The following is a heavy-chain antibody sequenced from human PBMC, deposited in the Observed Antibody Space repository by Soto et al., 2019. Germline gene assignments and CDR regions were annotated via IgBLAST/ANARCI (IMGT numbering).Heavy chain of an antibody. D-gene: IGHD4-17*01. CDR1: GSSISPFY. V-gene: IGHV4-59*01. CDR3: TRVGGYYGDYPNFDY. J-gene: IGHJ4*02. CDR2: IYYTGST. Sequence: SETLSLTCTVSGSSISPFYWSWIRQPPGKGLEWLGYIYYTGSTKYNPSLKSRVTLSLGTSRNQLSLKLRSVTAADTAVYYCTRVGGYYGDYPNFDYWGPGTLVTVSS.